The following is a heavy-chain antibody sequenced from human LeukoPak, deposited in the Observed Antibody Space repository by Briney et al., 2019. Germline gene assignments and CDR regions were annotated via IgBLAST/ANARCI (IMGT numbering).Heavy chain of an antibody. CDR2: INPNSGGT. V-gene: IGHV1-2*02. CDR1: GYTFTGYY. Sequence: GASVKVSCKASGYTFTGYYMHWVRQAPGQGLEWMGWINPNSGGTNYAQKFQGRVTMTRDTSISTAYMELSRLRSDDTAVYYCARNTYYHGSGTDGPDYWGQGTLVTVSS. D-gene: IGHD3-10*01. J-gene: IGHJ4*02. CDR3: ARNTYYHGSGTDGPDY.